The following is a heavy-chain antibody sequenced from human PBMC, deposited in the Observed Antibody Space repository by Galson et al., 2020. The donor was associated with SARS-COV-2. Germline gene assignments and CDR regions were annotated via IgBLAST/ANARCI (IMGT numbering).Heavy chain of an antibody. CDR2: IYYSGST. D-gene: IGHD3-22*01. Sequence: ASETLSLTCTVSGGSISSSSYYWDWIRQPPGKGLEWIGSIYYSGSTYYNPSLKSRVTISVDTSKNQFSLKLSSVTAADTAVYYCATPVGGYYLFDYWGQGTLVTVSS. V-gene: IGHV4-39*01. CDR3: ATPVGGYYLFDY. J-gene: IGHJ4*02. CDR1: GGSISSSSYY.